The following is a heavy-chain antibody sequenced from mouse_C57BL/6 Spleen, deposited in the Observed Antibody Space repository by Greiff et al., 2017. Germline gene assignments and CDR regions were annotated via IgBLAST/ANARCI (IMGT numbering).Heavy chain of an antibody. J-gene: IGHJ2*01. CDR3: TRRESYSNPLDY. V-gene: IGHV1-15*01. CDR2: IDPETGGT. CDR1: GYTFTDYE. Sequence: VQLQQSGAELVRPGASVTLSCKASGYTFTDYEMPWVKQTPVHGLEWIGAIDPETGGTAYNQKFKGKAILTADKSSSTAYMELRSLTSEDSSVYYCTRRESYSNPLDYWGQGTTLTVSS. D-gene: IGHD2-5*01.